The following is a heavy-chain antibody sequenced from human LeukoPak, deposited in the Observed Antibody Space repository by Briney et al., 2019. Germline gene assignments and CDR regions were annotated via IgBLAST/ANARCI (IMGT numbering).Heavy chain of an antibody. CDR3: ARAGVYYGMDV. J-gene: IGHJ6*02. CDR1: GGSFSGYY. D-gene: IGHD2-8*01. V-gene: IGHV4-34*01. CDR2: INHSGST. Sequence: SETLSLTCAVYGGSFSGYYWSWIRQPPGKGLEWIGEINHSGSTNYNPSLKSRVTISVDTSKNQFSLKLSSVTAADTAVYYCARAGVYYGMDVWGQGTTVTVSS.